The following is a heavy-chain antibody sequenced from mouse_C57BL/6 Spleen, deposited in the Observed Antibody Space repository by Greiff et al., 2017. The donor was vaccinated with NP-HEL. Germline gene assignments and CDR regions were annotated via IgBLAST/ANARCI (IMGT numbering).Heavy chain of an antibody. D-gene: IGHD2-3*01. V-gene: IGHV1-81*01. CDR1: GYTFTSYG. J-gene: IGHJ3*01. Sequence: QVQLQQSGAELARPGASVKLSCKASGYTFTSYGISWVKQRTGQGLEWIGEIYPRSGNTYYNEKFKGKATLTAEKSSSTAYMELRSLTSEDSAVYFCARRDDGYFAYWGQGTLVTVSA. CDR2: IYPRSGNT. CDR3: ARRDDGYFAY.